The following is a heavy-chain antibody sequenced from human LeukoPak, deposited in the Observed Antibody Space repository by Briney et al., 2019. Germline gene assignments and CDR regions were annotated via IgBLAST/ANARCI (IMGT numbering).Heavy chain of an antibody. CDR1: GGSFSGYY. CDR2: ISHSGST. Sequence: SETLSLTCAVYGGSFSGYYWSWIRQPPGKGLEWIGEISHSGSTNYNPSLKSRVTISVDTSKNQFSLKLSSVTAADTAVYYCARYSGYHNYYYCYYMDVWGKGTTVTVSS. V-gene: IGHV4-34*01. CDR3: ARYSGYHNYYYCYYMDV. J-gene: IGHJ6*03. D-gene: IGHD3-3*01.